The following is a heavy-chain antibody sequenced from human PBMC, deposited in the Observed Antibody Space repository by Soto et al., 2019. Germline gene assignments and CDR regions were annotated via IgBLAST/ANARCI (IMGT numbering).Heavy chain of an antibody. CDR2: IYWSGDE. CDR3: ARGLATLPVFAFDV. D-gene: IGHD3-3*02. J-gene: IGHJ3*01. CDR1: GFSLSTSGVG. V-gene: IGHV2-5*01. Sequence: SGPTLVNPTQTLTLTCSFSGFSLSTSGVGVGWVRQPPGKALEWLAVIYWSGDEHYRPSPESRLTITKVTSKNQVVLIMTDMDPVDTATYYCARGLATLPVFAFDVWGQGTPVTVSS.